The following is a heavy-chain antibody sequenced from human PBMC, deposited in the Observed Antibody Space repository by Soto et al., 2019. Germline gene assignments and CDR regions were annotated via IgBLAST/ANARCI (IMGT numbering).Heavy chain of an antibody. J-gene: IGHJ5*02. CDR1: GFTFSNYA. CDR3: TKEHSNYPDNWFDP. Sequence: PGGSLILSCAASGFTFSNYAMSWVRQAPGTGLQWVSAIDGGGTKTYYADSVKGRFTIPRDNSMNTLYLQMDSLRAEDTAIYYCTKEHSNYPDNWFDPWGQGTRVTVSS. CDR2: IDGGGTKT. D-gene: IGHD4-4*01. V-gene: IGHV3-23*01.